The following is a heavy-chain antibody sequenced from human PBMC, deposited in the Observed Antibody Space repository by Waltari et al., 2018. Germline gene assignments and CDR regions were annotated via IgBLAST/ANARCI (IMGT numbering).Heavy chain of an antibody. CDR2: IDSDGSTT. D-gene: IGHD3-22*01. CDR1: GFTFSDYW. J-gene: IGHJ4*02. CDR3: ASGYYYSVFDS. V-gene: IGHV3-74*01. Sequence: EVQLVGSGGGLVQPGGSLRLSCVASGFTFSDYWMHWVRQAPGKGLMWVSRIDSDGSTTNYADSVKGRFTISRDNAKNTAYLQINSLRAEDTAVYYCASGYYYSVFDSWGQGTLVTVSS.